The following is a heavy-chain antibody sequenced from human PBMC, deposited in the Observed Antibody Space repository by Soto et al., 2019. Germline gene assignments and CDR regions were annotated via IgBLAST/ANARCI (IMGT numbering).Heavy chain of an antibody. D-gene: IGHD3-22*01. CDR1: GFTFSSYA. CDR3: EKDSTPGGYYDSSGYFHYFDY. Sequence: EVQLLESGGGLVQPGGSLRLSCAAAGFTFSSYAMSWVRQAPGMGLEWVSAISGSGGSTYYADSVKGRFTISRNNSKNTLYLQMNSLRAEETAVYYCEKDSTPGGYYDSSGYFHYFDYWGHGTLVTVSS. CDR2: ISGSGGST. V-gene: IGHV3-23*01. J-gene: IGHJ4*01.